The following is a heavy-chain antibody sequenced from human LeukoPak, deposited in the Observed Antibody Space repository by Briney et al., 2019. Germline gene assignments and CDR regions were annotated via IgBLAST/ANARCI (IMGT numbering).Heavy chain of an antibody. CDR2: IYFSGST. Sequence: SETLSLTCTVSAGSISSYYWSWIRQPPGKGLEWIGYIYFSGSTNSNPSLKSRVTISVDTSKNQFSLKLSSVTAADTAVYYCARDPEGSPLDYWGQGTLVTVSS. J-gene: IGHJ4*02. CDR1: AGSISSYY. CDR3: ARDPEGSPLDY. V-gene: IGHV4-59*08. D-gene: IGHD6-13*01.